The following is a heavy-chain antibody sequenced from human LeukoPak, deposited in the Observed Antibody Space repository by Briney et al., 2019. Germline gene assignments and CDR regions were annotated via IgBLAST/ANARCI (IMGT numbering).Heavy chain of an antibody. CDR1: GYSISSGYY. D-gene: IGHD2-15*01. V-gene: IGHV4-38-2*02. CDR2: IYHSGST. CDR3: ARHSWVNGYFDF. Sequence: PSETLSLTCTVSGYSISSGYYWGWIRPPPGKGLEWIGSIYHSGSTYYNPSLKSRVTISIDTSKNHFSLKLSSVTAADTAVYFCARHSWVNGYFDFWGQGTLVTVSS. J-gene: IGHJ4*02.